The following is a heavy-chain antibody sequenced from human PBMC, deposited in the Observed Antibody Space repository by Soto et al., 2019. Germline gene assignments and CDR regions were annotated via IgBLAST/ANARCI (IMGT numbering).Heavy chain of an antibody. D-gene: IGHD6-6*01. CDR1: GDSVSSNSAA. V-gene: IGHV6-1*01. CDR3: ARGHREYSSPSDYYYGMDV. Sequence: SQTLSLTCAISGDSVSSNSAAWNWIRQSPSRGLEWLGRTYYRSKWYNDYAVSVKSRITINPDTSKNQFSLQLNSVTPEDTAVYYCARGHREYSSPSDYYYGMDVWGQGTTVTVSS. J-gene: IGHJ6*02. CDR2: TYYRSKWYN.